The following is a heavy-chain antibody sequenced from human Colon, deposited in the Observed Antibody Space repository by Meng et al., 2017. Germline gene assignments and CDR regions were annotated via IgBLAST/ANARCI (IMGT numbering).Heavy chain of an antibody. D-gene: IGHD6-19*01. CDR2: INHSGST. V-gene: IGHV4-34*01. CDR1: GWSFSGYY. Sequence: QVQLERWGSGLLKPSETLSPTAAGHGWSFSGYYWSWIRQPPGKGLEWIGEINHSGSTNYNPSLKSRVTISVDTSKNQFSLKLSSVTAADTAVYYCARERLSSGRYGGRWFDPWGQGTLVTVSS. CDR3: ARERLSSGRYGGRWFDP. J-gene: IGHJ5*02.